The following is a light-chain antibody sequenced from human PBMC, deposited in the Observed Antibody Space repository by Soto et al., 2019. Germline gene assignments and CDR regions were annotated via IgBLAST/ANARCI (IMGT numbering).Light chain of an antibody. Sequence: ENVLTQSPGTLSLSPGERATLSCRASQSVSSSYLAWYQQKPGQAPRLLMSAASSRATGIPDRFSGSGSGTDFTLTISRLEAEDFAVYYCQQSSSSPITFGQGTRLEIK. CDR3: QQSSSSPIT. V-gene: IGKV3-20*01. CDR2: AAS. CDR1: QSVSSSY. J-gene: IGKJ5*01.